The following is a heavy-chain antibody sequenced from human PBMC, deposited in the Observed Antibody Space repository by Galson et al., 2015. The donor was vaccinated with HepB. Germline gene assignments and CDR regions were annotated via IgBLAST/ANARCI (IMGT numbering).Heavy chain of an antibody. CDR1: GFTVSTNY. CDR3: ARDRMFSAAGTNWFDP. J-gene: IGHJ5*02. CDR2: IYSGGST. D-gene: IGHD6-13*01. V-gene: IGHV3-66*01. Sequence: SLRLSCAASGFTVSTNYMNWVRQAPGKGLEWVSIIYSGGSTHYADSVKGRFTISRDNSKNTLYLQMNSLRAEDTAVYYCARDRMFSAAGTNWFDPWGQGTLVTVSS.